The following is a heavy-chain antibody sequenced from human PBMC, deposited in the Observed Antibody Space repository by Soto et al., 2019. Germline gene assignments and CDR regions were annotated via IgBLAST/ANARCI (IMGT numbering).Heavy chain of an antibody. V-gene: IGHV3-30*18. Sequence: QVQLVESGGGVVQPGRSLRLSCAASGFTFSSYGMHWVRQAPGKGLEWVAVISYDGSNKYYADSVKGRFTISRDNSKHTLYLQMNSLRAEDTAVYYCANGGDYDDAFDIWGQGTMVTVSS. CDR3: ANGGDYDDAFDI. CDR1: GFTFSSYG. CDR2: ISYDGSNK. D-gene: IGHD4-17*01. J-gene: IGHJ3*02.